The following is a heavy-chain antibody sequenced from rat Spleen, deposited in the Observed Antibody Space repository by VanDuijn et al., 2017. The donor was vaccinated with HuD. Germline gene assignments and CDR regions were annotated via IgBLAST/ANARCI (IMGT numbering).Heavy chain of an antibody. CDR2: IIYDGTRT. V-gene: IGHV5-7*01. CDR1: GFTFSDYG. D-gene: IGHD4-2*01. J-gene: IGHJ2*01. CDR3: ARLGDN. Sequence: EVQLVESGGGLVQPGRSMKLSCADSGFTFSDYGMAWVLQAPKKGLDWVATIIYDGTRTHYRDSVKGRFTISRDNAKSTLYLQMDSLRSEDTATYYCARLGDNWGQGVMVTVSS.